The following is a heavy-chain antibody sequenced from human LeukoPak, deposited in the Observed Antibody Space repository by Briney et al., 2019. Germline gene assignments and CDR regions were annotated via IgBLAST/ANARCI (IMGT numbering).Heavy chain of an antibody. D-gene: IGHD1-26*01. CDR1: GFTFDDYA. Sequence: GGSLRLSCAASGFTFDDYAMHWVRQAPGKGLEWVSGISWNSGSIGYADSVKGRFTISRDNAKNSLYLQMNSLRAEDTALYYCAKDIGATIVQSYAFDIWSQGTMVTVSS. J-gene: IGHJ3*02. CDR3: AKDIGATIVQSYAFDI. V-gene: IGHV3-9*01. CDR2: ISWNSGSI.